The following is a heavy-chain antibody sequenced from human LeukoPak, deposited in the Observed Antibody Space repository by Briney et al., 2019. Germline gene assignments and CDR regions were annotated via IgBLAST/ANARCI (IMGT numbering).Heavy chain of an antibody. J-gene: IGHJ4*02. CDR3: ARGSYYYYYDSSGYEGTGFDY. CDR1: GGSISSGSYY. CDR2: IHTTGST. D-gene: IGHD3-22*01. V-gene: IGHV4-61*02. Sequence: SQTLSLTCTVSGGSISSGSYYWSWIRQPAGKGLEWIGRIHTTGSTNYNPSLKSRVTMSVDTSKNQFSLKLSSVTAADTAVYYCARGSYYYYYDSSGYEGTGFDYWGQGTLVTVSS.